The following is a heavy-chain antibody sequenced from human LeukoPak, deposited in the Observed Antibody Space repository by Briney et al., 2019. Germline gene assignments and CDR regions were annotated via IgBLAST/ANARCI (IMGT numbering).Heavy chain of an antibody. V-gene: IGHV4-38-2*01. CDR3: ARQLTVAGDAFDI. J-gene: IGHJ3*02. D-gene: IGHD6-13*01. CDR1: GYSISSGYY. Sequence: ETLSLTCAVSGYSISSGYYWGWIRQPPGKGLEWIGRIYHSGSTYYNPSLKGRVTISVDTSKNHFSLNLSSVTAADTAVYYCARQLTVAGDAFDIWGQGTMVTVSS. CDR2: IYHSGST.